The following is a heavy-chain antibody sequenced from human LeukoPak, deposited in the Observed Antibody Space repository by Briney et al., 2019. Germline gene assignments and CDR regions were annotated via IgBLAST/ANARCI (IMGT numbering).Heavy chain of an antibody. CDR2: ISDSGGFT. Sequence: GGSLRLSCAASGFTFSSNYMSWVRQAPGKGLEWVSAISDSGGFTYYTDSVKGRFTISRDNSKKTLYLQMNGLRAEDTALYYCAKEDLYDGMDVWGKGTTVTVSS. CDR3: AKEDLYDGMDV. V-gene: IGHV3-23*01. J-gene: IGHJ6*04. CDR1: GFTFSSNY.